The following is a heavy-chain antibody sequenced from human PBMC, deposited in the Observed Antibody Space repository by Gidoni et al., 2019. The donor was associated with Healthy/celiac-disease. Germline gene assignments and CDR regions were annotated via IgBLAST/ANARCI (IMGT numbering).Heavy chain of an antibody. D-gene: IGHD3-10*01. Sequence: QVQLQVPGPGLVKPSQTLSLTCPVSGGSISSGGSYWSWIRQHPAKGLEWMRYIYYSGSTYYNPSLKSRVTISVDTAKNQVSLKLSSVTAADTAVYYCASAPGLGGGWGQGTLVTVSS. J-gene: IGHJ4*02. CDR3: ASAPGLGGG. CDR1: GGSISSGGSY. CDR2: IYYSGST. V-gene: IGHV4-31*03.